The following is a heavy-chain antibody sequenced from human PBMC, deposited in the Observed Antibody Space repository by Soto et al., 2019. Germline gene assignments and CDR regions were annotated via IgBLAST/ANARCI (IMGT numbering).Heavy chain of an antibody. CDR3: ARGVTAGVDY. Sequence: GALVKVSCKASGYSFTSLDINWVRQTTGQGLEWMGWMQPSSGGTGYAQKFQGRVTMTRDTSINTAYMELSSLTSDDTAFYYCARGVTAGVDYWGQGTLVTVSS. CDR1: GYSFTSLD. J-gene: IGHJ4*02. D-gene: IGHD1-26*01. CDR2: MQPSSGGT. V-gene: IGHV1-8*01.